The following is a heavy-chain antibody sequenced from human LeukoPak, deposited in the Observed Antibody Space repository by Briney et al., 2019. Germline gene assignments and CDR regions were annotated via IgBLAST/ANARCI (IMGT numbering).Heavy chain of an antibody. J-gene: IGHJ4*02. Sequence: GGSLRLSCAASGFTFSSYSMHWVRQAPGKGLEWVSYISSGSSTIYSTDSVRGRFTISRDNAKNSLYLQMNSLRAEDTALYYCARDHLIASAGNDYWGQGTLVTVSS. CDR2: ISSGSSTI. D-gene: IGHD6-13*01. CDR3: ARDHLIASAGNDY. V-gene: IGHV3-48*01. CDR1: GFTFSSYS.